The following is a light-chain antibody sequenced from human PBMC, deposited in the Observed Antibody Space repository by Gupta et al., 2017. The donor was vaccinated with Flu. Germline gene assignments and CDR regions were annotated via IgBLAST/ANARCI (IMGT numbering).Light chain of an antibody. V-gene: IGLV10-54*04. Sequence: QAGLTPPPSVSKGLRQTATLTCTGNSNNVGNQGVTWLQQHQGHPPRLLSYRNNNRPSTISERFSASRSGNTASLTITGLQPEDEADYYCSAWDISLNVWVFGGGTKLTVL. CDR3: SAWDISLNVWV. CDR1: SNNVGNQG. J-gene: IGLJ3*02. CDR2: RNN.